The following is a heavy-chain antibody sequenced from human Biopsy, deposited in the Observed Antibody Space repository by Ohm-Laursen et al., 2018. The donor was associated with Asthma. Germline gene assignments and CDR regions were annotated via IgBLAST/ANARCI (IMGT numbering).Heavy chain of an antibody. CDR3: TRHNDY. Sequence: TQTLTLTCSFSGFSLGSSGANVNWIRQPPGKALEWLARIDWEEDKFYSTSLRTRLTISKGSSEDQVVLTMTNMGPVDTATYYCTRHNDYWGPGILVTVSS. CDR1: GFSLGSSGAN. CDR2: IDWEEDK. D-gene: IGHD1-14*01. V-gene: IGHV2-70*04. J-gene: IGHJ4*02.